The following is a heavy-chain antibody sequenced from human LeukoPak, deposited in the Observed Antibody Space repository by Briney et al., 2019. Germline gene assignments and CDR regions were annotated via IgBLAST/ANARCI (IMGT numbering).Heavy chain of an antibody. CDR1: GFTFSSYA. CDR2: ICSNGGST. Sequence: GGSLRLSCSASGFTFSSYAMHWVRQAPGKGLEYVSAICSNGGSTYYADSVKGRFTISRDNSKNTLYLQMSSLRAEDTAVYYCPETDVDTARWGQGTLVTVSS. J-gene: IGHJ4*02. V-gene: IGHV3-64D*06. CDR3: PETDVDTAR. D-gene: IGHD5-18*01.